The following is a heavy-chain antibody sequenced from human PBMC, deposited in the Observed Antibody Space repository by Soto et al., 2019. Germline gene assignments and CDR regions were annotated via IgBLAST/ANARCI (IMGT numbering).Heavy chain of an antibody. CDR3: ARSYCSGGTCYPTYYFDF. Sequence: PSETLSLTCTVSGGFISSYYWSWIRQPPGKGLEWIGYVYYSGSTKYNPSLKSRVTISVDTSKNQFSLKLSSVTAADTAVYYCARSYCSGGTCYPTYYFDFWGQGTLVTVSS. V-gene: IGHV4-59*01. D-gene: IGHD2-15*01. J-gene: IGHJ4*02. CDR1: GGFISSYY. CDR2: VYYSGST.